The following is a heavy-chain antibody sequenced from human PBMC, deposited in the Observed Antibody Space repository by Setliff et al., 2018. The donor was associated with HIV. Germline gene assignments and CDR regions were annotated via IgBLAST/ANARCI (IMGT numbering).Heavy chain of an antibody. CDR2: INHSGST. CDR1: GGSLSGHY. CDR3: ARAYYSYYMDV. V-gene: IGHV4-34*01. Sequence: KTSETLSLTCAVYGGSLSGHYWSWIRQPPGKGLEWIGEINHSGSTNYNPSLKSRVTISVDTSKNQFSLKLSSVTAADTAVYYCARAYYSYYMDVWGKGTTVTVS. J-gene: IGHJ6*03.